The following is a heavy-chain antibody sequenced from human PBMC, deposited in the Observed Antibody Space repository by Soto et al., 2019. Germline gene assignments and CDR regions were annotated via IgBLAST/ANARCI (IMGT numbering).Heavy chain of an antibody. Sequence: QEQLQESGPGLVKPSETLSLTCTVSGGSISSSGYFWGWIRQPPGKGLEWMGSISHTGATYYNPSLKSRVTISAETSRNQFSLNLSSVTATDTAVYYCARSAGNSWPRGWFDPWGQGTLVTVSS. V-gene: IGHV4-39*01. D-gene: IGHD6-13*01. J-gene: IGHJ5*02. CDR1: GGSISSSGYF. CDR3: ARSAGNSWPRGWFDP. CDR2: ISHTGAT.